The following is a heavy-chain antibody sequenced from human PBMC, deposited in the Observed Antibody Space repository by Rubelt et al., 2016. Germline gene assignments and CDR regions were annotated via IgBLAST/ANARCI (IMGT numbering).Heavy chain of an antibody. CDR1: GFTFSSYA. V-gene: IGHV3-7*03. Sequence: VQLVESGGGVVQPGRSLRLSCAASGFTFSSYAMHWFRQAPGKGLEWVANIKQDGSEKFYVDSGKGRFTISRDNAKNSLYLQMNSLRAEDTAVYYCARGEGWFEPWGQGTLVNVSS. CDR2: IKQDGSEK. J-gene: IGHJ5*02. CDR3: ARGEGWFEP.